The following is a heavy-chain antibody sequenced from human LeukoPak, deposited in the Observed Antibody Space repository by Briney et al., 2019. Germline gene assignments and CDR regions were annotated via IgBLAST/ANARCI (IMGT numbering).Heavy chain of an antibody. J-gene: IGHJ4*02. CDR2: IHYSGST. Sequence: PSETLSLTCTVSGGSISPYYWGWIRQPPGKGLEWIGYIHYSGSTNYNPSLKSRVTISVDTSNNQFSLKLSSVTAADTAVYYCAREDSGYHYWGQGTLVTVSS. V-gene: IGHV4-59*01. D-gene: IGHD5-12*01. CDR3: AREDSGYHY. CDR1: GGSISPYY.